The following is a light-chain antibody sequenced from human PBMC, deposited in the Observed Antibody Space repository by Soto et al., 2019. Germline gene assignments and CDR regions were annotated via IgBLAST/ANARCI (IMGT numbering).Light chain of an antibody. J-gene: IGKJ3*01. CDR1: QSVRSSY. Sequence: EIVLTQSPSTLSLSQGERATLSCRASQSVRSSYLAWYQQRPGQSSRLLIFGASYRTTGIPDRFSGSGSGTDFTLTIRRLEPEDFAVYYCQQYSSSPPEFTFGPGTKVD. V-gene: IGKV3-20*01. CDR2: GAS. CDR3: QQYSSSPPEFT.